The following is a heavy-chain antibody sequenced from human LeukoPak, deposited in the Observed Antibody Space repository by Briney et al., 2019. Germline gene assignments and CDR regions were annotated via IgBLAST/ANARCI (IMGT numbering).Heavy chain of an antibody. CDR1: GYTFTSYY. J-gene: IGHJ1*01. CDR2: INSRGGST. D-gene: IGHD6-13*01. V-gene: IGHV1-46*01. CDR3: ARDPSGTIAAAGTGYFQH. Sequence: ASVKVSCKASGYTFTSYYMIWLRQAPGQGLEWMRVINSRGGSTSYVQKFQGRVTMTRDPSTSTVYMELSSLRSEDTAVYYCARDPSGTIAAAGTGYFQHWGQGTLVTVSS.